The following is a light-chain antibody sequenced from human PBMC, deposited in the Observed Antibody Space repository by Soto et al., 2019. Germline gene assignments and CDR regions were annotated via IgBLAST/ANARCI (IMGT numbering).Light chain of an antibody. J-gene: IGLJ1*01. CDR3: GSWDGILYGEI. CDR2: DSD. Sequence: QSVLTQPPSVSAASGQKVTISCSGTSSNIGSHHVSWYQQVPGTAPKVLIYDSDKRPSGIADRFSGSRSGTSATLGITGLQTGDEADYYCGSWDGILYGEIFGSWINVTV. V-gene: IGLV1-51*01. CDR1: SSNIGSHH.